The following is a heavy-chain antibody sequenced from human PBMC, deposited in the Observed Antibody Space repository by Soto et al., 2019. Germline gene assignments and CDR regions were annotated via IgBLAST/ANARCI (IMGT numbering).Heavy chain of an antibody. CDR3: ARDSRVLGYCSSTSCYIFFDY. V-gene: IGHV3-48*02. CDR2: HNRSSSTI. J-gene: IGHJ4*02. CDR1: FTFNKYY. Sequence: EVQLVESGGGLVQPGGVPEPLRSGPWFTFNKYYKNWVRQAPGKGLEGGSYHNRSSSTIYYADSVKGRFTISRDNAKNSLYLQMNSLRDEDTAVYYCARDSRVLGYCSSTSCYIFFDYWGQGTLVTVSS. D-gene: IGHD2-2*02.